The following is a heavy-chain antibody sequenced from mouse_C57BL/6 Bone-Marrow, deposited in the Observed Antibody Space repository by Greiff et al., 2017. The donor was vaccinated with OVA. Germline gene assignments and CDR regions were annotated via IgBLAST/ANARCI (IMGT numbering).Heavy chain of an antibody. CDR2: IYPGSGNT. CDR3: ERNKRYFDV. Sequence: VQLKQSGAELVRPGASVKLSCKASGYTFTDYYINWVKQRPGQGLEWIARIYPGSGNTYYNEKFKGKATLTAEKSSSTAYMQLSSLTSEDSAVYFCERNKRYFDVWGKGTTVTVSS. J-gene: IGHJ1*03. V-gene: IGHV1-76*01. CDR1: GYTFTDYY.